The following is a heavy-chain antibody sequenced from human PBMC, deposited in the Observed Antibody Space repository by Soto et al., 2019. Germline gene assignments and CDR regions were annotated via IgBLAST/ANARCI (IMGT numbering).Heavy chain of an antibody. D-gene: IGHD5-12*01. CDR1: GGYRIGYY. CDR3: ARRIVATQTLDY. J-gene: IGHJ4*02. CDR2: IYYAGST. V-gene: IGHV4-59*08. Sequence: PLETLCHTCTVSGGYRIGYYGRWIRQPPGRGLEWIGFIYYAGSTKYNPSLNSRVTISVDTSKNQFSLTVTSVTAADTAVYYCARRIVATQTLDYWGREPWSPAPQ.